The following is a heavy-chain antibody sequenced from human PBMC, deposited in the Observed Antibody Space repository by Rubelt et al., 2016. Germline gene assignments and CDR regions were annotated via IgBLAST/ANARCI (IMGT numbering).Heavy chain of an antibody. CDR2: IYHSGST. Sequence: QLQLQESGPELVKPSETLSLTCTVSGYSISSSYYWGWIRQPPGKGLAWIGSIYHSGSTYYNPSLKSRVTISLDTSKNQFALNLSPVTAADTAVYYWARASRSRGQGGFDYWGQGTLVTVSS. D-gene: IGHD3-10*01. V-gene: IGHV4-38-2*02. CDR1: GYSISSSYY. J-gene: IGHJ4*02. CDR3: ARASRSRGQGGFDY.